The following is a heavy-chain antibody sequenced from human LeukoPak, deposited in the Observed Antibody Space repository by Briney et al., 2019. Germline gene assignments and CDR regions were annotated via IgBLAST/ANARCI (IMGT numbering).Heavy chain of an antibody. D-gene: IGHD3-3*01. CDR3: VKSASSFGANWFDP. CDR1: GFPLSNFT. V-gene: IGHV3-64D*09. Sequence: GSLRLSRSAPGFPLSNFTMQWVRQAPGEGLEFVLTISSNGDSTYYADSVKGRFIISRDNSKNSLSLQMSSLRPEDTAVYYCVKSASSFGANWFDPWGQGTLVTVSS. J-gene: IGHJ5*02. CDR2: ISSNGDST.